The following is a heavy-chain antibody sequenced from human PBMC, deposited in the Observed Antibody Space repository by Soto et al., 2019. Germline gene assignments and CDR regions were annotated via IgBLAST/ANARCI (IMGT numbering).Heavy chain of an antibody. V-gene: IGHV5-51*01. D-gene: IGHD2-15*01. J-gene: IGHJ4*02. CDR1: GYRFTNYW. CDR2: IYPGDSDT. CDR3: ARVYCSGGSCYQLDY. Sequence: PGESLKISCKGSGYRFTNYWIGWVRQMPGKGLEWMGIIYPGDSDTRYSPSFQGQVTISADKSINTAYLQWSSLKASDTAMYYCARVYCSGGSCYQLDYWGQGTLVTVSS.